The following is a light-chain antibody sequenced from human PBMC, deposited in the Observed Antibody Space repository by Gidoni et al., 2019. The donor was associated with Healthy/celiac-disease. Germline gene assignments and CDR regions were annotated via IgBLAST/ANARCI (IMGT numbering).Light chain of an antibody. V-gene: IGKV3-11*01. Sequence: ETVLTQSPATLSLSPGERATLPCRASQRVSSYLAWYQQRPGQAPRLLIYDASNRATGIPARFSGSGSGTDFTLTISSLEPEDFAVYYCQQRSNWPPITFGQGTRLEIK. J-gene: IGKJ5*01. CDR1: QRVSSY. CDR2: DAS. CDR3: QQRSNWPPIT.